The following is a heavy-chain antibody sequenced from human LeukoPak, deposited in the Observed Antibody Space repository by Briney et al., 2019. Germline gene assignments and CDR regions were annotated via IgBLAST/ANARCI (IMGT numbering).Heavy chain of an antibody. CDR3: ARSDSSGYYYPEYFQH. Sequence: PGGSLRLSCAASGFTFSDYYMSWIRQAPGKGLEWVSYISSSGSTIYYADSVKGRFTISRDNAKNSLYLQMNSLRAEDTAVYYCARSDSSGYYYPEYFQHWGQGTLVTVSS. D-gene: IGHD3-22*01. CDR1: GFTFSDYY. CDR2: ISSSGSTI. J-gene: IGHJ1*01. V-gene: IGHV3-11*01.